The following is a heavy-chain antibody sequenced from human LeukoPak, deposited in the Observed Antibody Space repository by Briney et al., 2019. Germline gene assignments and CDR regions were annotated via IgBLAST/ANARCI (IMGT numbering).Heavy chain of an antibody. D-gene: IGHD6-13*01. CDR3: ARDGSSRWYFQRMYAFDI. CDR2: IYYSGST. CDR1: SGSISSYY. Sequence: AETLSLTCTVSSGSISSYYWSWIRQPPGKGLEWIGYIYYSGSTNYNPSLKSRVTISVDTSKNQFSLKLSSVTAADTAVYYCARDGSSRWYFQRMYAFDIWGQGTMVTVSS. V-gene: IGHV4-59*01. J-gene: IGHJ3*02.